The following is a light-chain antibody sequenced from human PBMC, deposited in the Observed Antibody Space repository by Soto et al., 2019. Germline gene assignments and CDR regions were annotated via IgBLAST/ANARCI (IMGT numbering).Light chain of an antibody. Sequence: EIVLTQSPGTLSLSPGERATLSCRASQSVSSSYLAWYQQKPGQAPRLLIYGASTRATGIPDRFTGSRSGTDFTLTISRLEPEDFAVYYCQQYGSSPLYTFGQGTTLESK. J-gene: IGKJ2*01. V-gene: IGKV3-20*01. CDR3: QQYGSSPLYT. CDR2: GAS. CDR1: QSVSSSY.